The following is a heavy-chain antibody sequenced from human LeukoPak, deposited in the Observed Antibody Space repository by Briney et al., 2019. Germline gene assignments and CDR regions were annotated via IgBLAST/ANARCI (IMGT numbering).Heavy chain of an antibody. CDR3: ARRVRGVIISFYFYNGMDV. Sequence: SETLSLTCAVYGGSFSDYYWTWIRQSPGKGLEWIGEINHSGATDYNPSLKSRVTISVDTSKNQFSLKVRSVTAADTAVYYCARRVRGVIISFYFYNGMDVWGQGTTVTVSS. D-gene: IGHD3-10*01. V-gene: IGHV4-34*01. CDR1: GGSFSDYY. CDR2: INHSGAT. J-gene: IGHJ6*02.